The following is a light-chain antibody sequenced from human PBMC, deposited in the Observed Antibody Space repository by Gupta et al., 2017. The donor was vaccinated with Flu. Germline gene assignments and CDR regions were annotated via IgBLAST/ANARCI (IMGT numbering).Light chain of an antibody. CDR2: GAS. V-gene: IGKV3-20*01. J-gene: IGKJ2*01. CDR1: QSVNNNL. Sequence: EIVLTQSPGTLSLSPGERATLSCRASQSVNNNLLTWYQQKPGQAPRLLIYGASSRATGIPDRFSGSGSGTDFTLTIRRLEPEDFAVYYCQHYGISLYPFGQGTKMEIK. CDR3: QHYGISLYP.